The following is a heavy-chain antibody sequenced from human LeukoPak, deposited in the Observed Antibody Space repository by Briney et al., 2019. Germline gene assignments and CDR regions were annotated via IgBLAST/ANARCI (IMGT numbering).Heavy chain of an antibody. V-gene: IGHV3-33*01. CDR2: IWYDGSNK. Sequence: AGGSLRLSCAASGFTFSSYGMHWVRQAPGKGLEWVAVIWYDGSNKYYADSVKGRFTISRDNSKNTLYLQMNSLRAEDTAVYYCARVAVEFDEYCSSTSCLDYYGMDVWGQGTTDTVSS. CDR1: GFTFSSYG. D-gene: IGHD2-2*01. J-gene: IGHJ6*02. CDR3: ARVAVEFDEYCSSTSCLDYYGMDV.